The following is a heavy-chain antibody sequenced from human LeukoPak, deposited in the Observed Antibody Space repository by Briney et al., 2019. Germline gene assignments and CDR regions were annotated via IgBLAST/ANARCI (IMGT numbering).Heavy chain of an antibody. CDR2: IYHSGST. J-gene: IGHJ5*02. CDR3: ARTYYYGSGSYMWFDP. V-gene: IGHV4-30-2*01. D-gene: IGHD3-10*01. CDR1: GGSISGGGYS. Sequence: SQTQSLTCAVSGGSISGGGYSWSWIRQPPGKGLEWIGYIYHSGSTYYNPSLKSRVTISVDRSKNQFSLKLSSVTAADTAVYYCARTYYYGSGSYMWFDPWGQGTLVTVSS.